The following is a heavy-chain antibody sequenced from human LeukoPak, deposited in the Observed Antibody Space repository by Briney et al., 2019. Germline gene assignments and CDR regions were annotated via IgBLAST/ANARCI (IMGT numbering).Heavy chain of an antibody. CDR2: ISTSSSYI. J-gene: IGHJ3*02. CDR1: GFTFSGYS. CDR3: ARVWQQLVHAFDI. V-gene: IGHV3-21*01. Sequence: GSLRLSCGASGFTFSGYSMNWVRQAPGKGLEWVSSISTSSSYIYYADSVKGRFTISRDNAKNSLYLQMNSLRAEDTAVYYCARVWQQLVHAFDIWGQGTMVTVSS. D-gene: IGHD6-13*01.